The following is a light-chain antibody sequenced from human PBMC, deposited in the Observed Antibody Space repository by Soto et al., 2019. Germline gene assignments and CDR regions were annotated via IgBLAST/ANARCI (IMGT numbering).Light chain of an antibody. Sequence: EIVMTQSSATLSVSPGERATLSCRASQSVSSNLVWYQQKPGQAPRLLIYGASARATGIPARFSGSGSGTEFNLTISSLQSEDFAVYYCQQYNNWPRTFGQGTKVEIK. J-gene: IGKJ1*01. CDR3: QQYNNWPRT. V-gene: IGKV3D-15*01. CDR1: QSVSSN. CDR2: GAS.